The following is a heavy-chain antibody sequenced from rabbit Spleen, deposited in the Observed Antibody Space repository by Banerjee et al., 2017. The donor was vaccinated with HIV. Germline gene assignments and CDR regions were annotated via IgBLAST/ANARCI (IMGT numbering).Heavy chain of an antibody. Sequence: QSLEESGGGLVKPEGSLTLTCKASGVSLNDKDVMCWVRQAPGKGPEWIGCINSGSSGTTFSASWAKGRFTISRSSSTTVTLQMTSLTAADTATYFCARGYTDYATSRLDLWGQGTLVTVS. J-gene: IGHJ3*01. CDR1: GVSLNDKDV. D-gene: IGHD6-1*01. CDR3: ARGYTDYATSRLDL. V-gene: IGHV1S40*01. CDR2: INSGSSGTT.